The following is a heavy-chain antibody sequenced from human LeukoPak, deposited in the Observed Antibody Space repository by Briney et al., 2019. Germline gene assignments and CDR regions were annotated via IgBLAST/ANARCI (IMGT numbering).Heavy chain of an antibody. CDR1: GFTFSSYW. J-gene: IGHJ4*02. Sequence: GGSLRLSCAASGFTFSSYWMHWVRQAPGKGLVWVSRVNSDGSTTNYADSVKGRFTISRDNAENTLYMRMNSLRPEDTAVYYCARGYYSSSRFDSWGQGTLVTVSS. CDR3: ARGYYSSSRFDS. CDR2: VNSDGSTT. V-gene: IGHV3-74*01. D-gene: IGHD6-13*01.